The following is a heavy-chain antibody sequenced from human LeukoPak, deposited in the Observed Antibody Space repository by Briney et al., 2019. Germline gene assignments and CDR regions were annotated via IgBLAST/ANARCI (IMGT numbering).Heavy chain of an antibody. CDR1: GFTFSDYY. CDR3: ARGGGGSRVYYYYYMDV. Sequence: PGGSLRLSCAASGFTFSDYYMSWIRQASGKGLEWVSYISNSGSTIYYADSVKGRFTISRDNAKNSLYLQMNSLRAEDTAVYYRARGGGGSRVYYYYYMDVWGKGTTVTISS. CDR2: ISNSGSTI. D-gene: IGHD2-15*01. J-gene: IGHJ6*03. V-gene: IGHV3-11*04.